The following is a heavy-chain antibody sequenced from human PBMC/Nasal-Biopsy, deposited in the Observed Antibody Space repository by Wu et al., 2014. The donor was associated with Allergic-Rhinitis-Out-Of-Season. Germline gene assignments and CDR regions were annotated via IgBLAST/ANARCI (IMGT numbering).Heavy chain of an antibody. J-gene: IGHJ4*02. V-gene: IGHV2-5*02. CDR1: GFSLRNNGVG. CDR3: ARIIQDDSSGYSTWVVDY. D-gene: IGHD3-22*01. Sequence: LVKPTQTLTLTCTFSGFSLRNNGVGVAWIRQPPGKALEWLAVIYWDDDKRYSTSLKTRLTISKDTSKNQVVLTMTNMDPVDTATYYCARIIQDDSSGYSTWVVDYWGQGTLVTVSS. CDR2: IYWDDDK.